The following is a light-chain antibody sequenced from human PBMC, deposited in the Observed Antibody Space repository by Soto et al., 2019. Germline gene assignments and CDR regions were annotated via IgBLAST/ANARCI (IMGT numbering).Light chain of an antibody. V-gene: IGLV1-40*01. CDR1: SYNIGAGYD. J-gene: IGLJ3*02. CDR3: QAYYNSVGVSDL. Sequence: QSVLTQPPSVSGAPGQTVTIPCSGSSYNIGAGYDVHWYQQLPGTVPKLVIYDTFNRPSGVPDRFSGSKSGTSASLAMTGLQAEAEADYYCQAYYNSVGVSDLFGGGTKLTVL. CDR2: DTF.